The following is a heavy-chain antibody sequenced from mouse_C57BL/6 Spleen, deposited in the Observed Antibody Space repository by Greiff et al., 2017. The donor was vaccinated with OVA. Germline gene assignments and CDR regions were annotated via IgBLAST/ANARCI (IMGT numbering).Heavy chain of an antibody. CDR2: IDPSDSYT. CDR3: SRKYFAY. Sequence: QVQLQQPGAELVMPGASVKLSCKASGYTFTSYWMHWVKQRPGQGLEWIGEIDPSDSYTNYNQKFKGKSTLTVDKSSSTAYMQLSSLTSEDSAVYYCSRKYFAYWGQGTLVTVSS. D-gene: IGHD2-10*02. V-gene: IGHV1-69*01. CDR1: GYTFTSYW. J-gene: IGHJ3*01.